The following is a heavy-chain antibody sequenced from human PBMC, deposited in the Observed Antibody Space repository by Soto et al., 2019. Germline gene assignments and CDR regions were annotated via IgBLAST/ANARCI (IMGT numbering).Heavy chain of an antibody. D-gene: IGHD3-10*01. V-gene: IGHV3-30-3*01. CDR3: ARGADGSGSYYTHYYYGMDV. CDR1: GFTFSSYA. J-gene: IGHJ6*02. CDR2: ISYDGSNK. Sequence: ESGGGVVQPGRSLRLSCAASGFTFSSYAMHWVRQAPGKGLEWVAVISYDGSNKYYADSVKGRFTISRDNSKNTLYLQMNSLRAEDTAVYYCARGADGSGSYYTHYYYGMDVWGQGTTVTVSS.